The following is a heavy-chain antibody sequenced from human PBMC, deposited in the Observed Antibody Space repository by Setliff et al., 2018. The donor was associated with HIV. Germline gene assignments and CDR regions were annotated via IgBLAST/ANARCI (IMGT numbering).Heavy chain of an antibody. Sequence: LTCSVSGVSINRTDHYWGWIRQSPGKRLEWIGSVSQSGSTYYNPSLKSRITISVDRSKNLFSLKLISVTAADQGVYYCARVPVAGANWFDPWGLGTLVTVS. D-gene: IGHD2-21*01. V-gene: IGHV4-39*01. CDR3: ARVPVAGANWFDP. J-gene: IGHJ5*02. CDR2: VSQSGST. CDR1: GVSINRTDHY.